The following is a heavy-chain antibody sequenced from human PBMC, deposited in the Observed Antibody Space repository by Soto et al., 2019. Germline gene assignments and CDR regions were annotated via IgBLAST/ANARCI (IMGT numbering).Heavy chain of an antibody. CDR2: IIPIFGTA. CDR3: ARMMATIRRNPHAFDI. D-gene: IGHD5-12*01. Sequence: QVQLVQSGAEVKKPGSSVKVSCKASGGTFSSYAISWVRQAPGQGLEWMGGIIPIFGTANYAQKFQGRVTITADESTSTAYMELSSLRSEDTAVYDCARMMATIRRNPHAFDIWGQGTMVTVSS. V-gene: IGHV1-69*12. J-gene: IGHJ3*02. CDR1: GGTFSSYA.